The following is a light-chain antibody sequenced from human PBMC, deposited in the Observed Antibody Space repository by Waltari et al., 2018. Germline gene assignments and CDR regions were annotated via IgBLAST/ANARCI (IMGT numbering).Light chain of an antibody. Sequence: EVVLTQSPGTLSLSPGEGATLSCRASQSISHYLAWYQQKTGQAPRLLIYHASSRATGITDRCRGSGSGTDFSLTISRLEPEDFAVDYCQHYVNWPATFGQGTKVEIK. CDR2: HAS. CDR1: QSISHY. V-gene: IGKV3-20*01. CDR3: QHYVNWPAT. J-gene: IGKJ1*01.